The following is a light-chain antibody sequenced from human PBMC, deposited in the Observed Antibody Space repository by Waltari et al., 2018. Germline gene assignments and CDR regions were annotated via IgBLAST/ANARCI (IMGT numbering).Light chain of an antibody. V-gene: IGKV3-15*01. J-gene: IGKJ2*01. Sequence: DIGMTQSPGTLSASPGDSATLSCRVSQTVSTNLAWYQQKPGPAPRLLIYDASTRVTGVPARFSGSGSGTDFTLTIASLQSEDFGVYYCQQYADLPPYNFGQGTKLEI. CDR3: QQYADLPPYN. CDR1: QTVSTN. CDR2: DAS.